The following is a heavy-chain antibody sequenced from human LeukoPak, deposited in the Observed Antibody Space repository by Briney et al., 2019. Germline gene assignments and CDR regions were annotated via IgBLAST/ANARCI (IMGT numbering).Heavy chain of an antibody. CDR2: INHSGNT. V-gene: IGHV4-39*07. CDR3: VRKGPLPYYYGSGSPHSYNWFDP. CDR1: GGSISSGDYY. J-gene: IGHJ5*02. D-gene: IGHD3-10*01. Sequence: SETLSLTCTVSGGSISSGDYYWSWIRQPPGKGLEWIGEINHSGNTNYNPSLKSRVTISVDTSKYQFSLHLNSVSAADTAVYYCVRKGPLPYYYGSGSPHSYNWFDPWGQGPLVTVSS.